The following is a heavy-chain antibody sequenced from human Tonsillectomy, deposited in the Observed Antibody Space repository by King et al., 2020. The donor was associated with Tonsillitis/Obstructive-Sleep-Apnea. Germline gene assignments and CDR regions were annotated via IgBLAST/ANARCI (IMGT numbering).Heavy chain of an antibody. D-gene: IGHD2-8*01. V-gene: IGHV5-51*01. CDR3: ARQEMEVAWFDP. CDR2: IYPGDSDT. J-gene: IGHJ5*02. Sequence: VQLVESGAEVKKPGESLKISCKGSRYNFTNYWIGWVRQMPGKGLEWMGSIYPGDSDTRYSPSFQGQVTFSADKSISTAYLQWSSLKASDTAMYYCARQEMEVAWFDPWGQGTLVTVSS. CDR1: RYNFTNYW.